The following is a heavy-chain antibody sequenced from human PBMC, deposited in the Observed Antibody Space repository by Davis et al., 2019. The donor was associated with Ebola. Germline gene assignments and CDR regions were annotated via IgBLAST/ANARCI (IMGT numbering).Heavy chain of an antibody. CDR3: AKTEQDSSSWSDAFDI. CDR1: GFTFSNYA. CDR2: ISGSGGST. J-gene: IGHJ3*02. Sequence: GESLKISCAASGFTFSNYAMSWVRQAPGKGLEWVSAISGSGGSTYYADSVKGRFTISRDNSKNTLYLQMNSLRAEDTAVYYCAKTEQDSSSWSDAFDIWGQGTMVTVSS. D-gene: IGHD6-13*01. V-gene: IGHV3-23*01.